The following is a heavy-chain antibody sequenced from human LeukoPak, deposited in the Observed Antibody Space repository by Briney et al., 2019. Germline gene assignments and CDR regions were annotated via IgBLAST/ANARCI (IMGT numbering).Heavy chain of an antibody. V-gene: IGHV3-48*01. D-gene: IGHD5-18*01. CDR3: AKENTGYSYGDAFDI. CDR1: GFTFSSYS. J-gene: IGHJ3*02. Sequence: GGSLRLSCAASGFTFSSYSMNWVRQAPGKGPEWLSYISTRSNTIYYADSVKGRFTISKDNSKNTLYLQMNSLRAEDTAVYYCAKENTGYSYGDAFDIWGQGTMVTVSS. CDR2: ISTRSNTI.